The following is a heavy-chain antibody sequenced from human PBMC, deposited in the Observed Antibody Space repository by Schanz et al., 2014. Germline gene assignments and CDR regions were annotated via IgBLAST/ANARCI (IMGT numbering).Heavy chain of an antibody. V-gene: IGHV3-48*02. D-gene: IGHD1-26*01. CDR2: ISSSSSTI. Sequence: VQLVESGGGLVKPGGSLRLSCVVSGFAFSAYSMNWVRQAPGKGLEWVSYISSSSSTIYYADSVKGRFTISRDNAKNSLYLQMNSLRDEDTAVYYCARGGATRFDYWGQGTLVTVSS. CDR1: GFAFSAYS. J-gene: IGHJ4*02. CDR3: ARGGATRFDY.